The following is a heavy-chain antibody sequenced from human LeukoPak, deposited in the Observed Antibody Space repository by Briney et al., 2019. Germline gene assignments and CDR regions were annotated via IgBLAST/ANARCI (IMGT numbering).Heavy chain of an antibody. CDR1: GYSISSGYY. J-gene: IGHJ3*02. V-gene: IGHV4-38-2*02. D-gene: IGHD3-22*01. CDR3: ARDNSLYADDSSGFGAFDI. CDR2: IYHSGST. Sequence: PSETLSLTCAVSGYSISSGYYWGWIRQPPGKGLEWIGSIYHSGSTYYNPSPKSRVTISVDTSKNQFSLKLSSVTAADTAVYYCARDNSLYADDSSGFGAFDIWGQGTMVTLSS.